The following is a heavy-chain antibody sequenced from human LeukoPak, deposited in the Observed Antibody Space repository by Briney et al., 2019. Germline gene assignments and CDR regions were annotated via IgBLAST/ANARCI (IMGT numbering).Heavy chain of an antibody. CDR2: IIPIFGTA. CDR1: GGTFSSYA. J-gene: IGHJ6*03. D-gene: IGHD5-18*01. Sequence: SVKVSCKASGGTFSSYAISWVRQAPGQGLEWMGGIIPIFGTANYAQKFQGRVTITADESTSTAYMELSSLRSEDTAVYYCARESDGGYSYDYSYYYYMDVWGKGTTVTVSS. V-gene: IGHV1-69*13. CDR3: ARESDGGYSYDYSYYYYMDV.